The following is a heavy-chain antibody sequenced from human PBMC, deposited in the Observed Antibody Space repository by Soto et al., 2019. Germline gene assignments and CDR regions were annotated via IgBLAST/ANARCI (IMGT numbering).Heavy chain of an antibody. Sequence: GGSLRLSCAASGFTFSSYAMSWVRQAPGKGLEWVSAISGSGGSTYYAGSVKGRFTISRDNSKNTLYLQMNSLRAEDTAVYYCAKAPGIASFFDYWGQGTLVTVSS. J-gene: IGHJ4*02. D-gene: IGHD6-13*01. CDR1: GFTFSSYA. V-gene: IGHV3-23*01. CDR2: ISGSGGST. CDR3: AKAPGIASFFDY.